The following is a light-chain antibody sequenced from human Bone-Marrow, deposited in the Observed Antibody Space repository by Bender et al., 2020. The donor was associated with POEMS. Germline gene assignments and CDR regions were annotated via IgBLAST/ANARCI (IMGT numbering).Light chain of an antibody. Sequence: QSVVTQPPSVSAAPGQKVTISCSGSAIGTNYVSWYQHLPGAAPKVLVFDDNKRRAGIPDRFSGSKSGSSATLGITGLQTGDEATYYCGTWDYSLSAWVFGGGTKVTVL. CDR3: GTWDYSLSAWV. CDR1: AIGTNY. J-gene: IGLJ3*02. V-gene: IGLV1-51*01. CDR2: DDN.